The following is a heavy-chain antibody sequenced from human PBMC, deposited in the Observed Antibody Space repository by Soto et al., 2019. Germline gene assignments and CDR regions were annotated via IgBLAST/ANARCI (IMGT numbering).Heavy chain of an antibody. CDR3: ARDLFDYVWGSYRSTTPLDYYGMDV. Sequence: GGSLRLSCAASGFTFSSYAMHWVRQAPGKGLEWVAVISYDGSNKYYADPVKGRFTISRDNSKNTLYLQMNSLRAEDTAVYYCARDLFDYVWGSYRSTTPLDYYGMDVWGQGTTVTVSS. CDR2: ISYDGSNK. D-gene: IGHD3-16*02. V-gene: IGHV3-30-3*01. J-gene: IGHJ6*02. CDR1: GFTFSSYA.